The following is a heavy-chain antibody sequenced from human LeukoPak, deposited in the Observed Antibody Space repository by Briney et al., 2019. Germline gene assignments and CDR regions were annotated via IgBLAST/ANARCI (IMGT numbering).Heavy chain of an antibody. Sequence: GGSLRLSCAASGVTFSSYAMSWVRQAPGKGLDWVSAISGSGGSTYYADSVKGRFTISRDNSKNTLYLQMNSLRAEDTAVYYCAKDRSSIAVAGTYDYWGQGTLVTVSS. CDR3: AKDRSSIAVAGTYDY. CDR2: ISGSGGST. D-gene: IGHD6-19*01. CDR1: GVTFSSYA. V-gene: IGHV3-23*01. J-gene: IGHJ4*02.